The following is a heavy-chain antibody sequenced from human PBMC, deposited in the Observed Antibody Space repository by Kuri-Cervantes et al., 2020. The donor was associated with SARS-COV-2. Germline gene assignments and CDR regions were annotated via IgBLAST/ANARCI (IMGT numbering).Heavy chain of an antibody. CDR3: ARAGERYYDFWSGHLPNDAVDV. V-gene: IGHV3-11*04. CDR2: ISSSGTTT. Sequence: GGSLRLSCAASGFTFSDSYMHWIRQAPGKGLEWVSYISSSGTTTSYADSVKGRFTISRDNAKKSLFVQMNSLRAVDTAVYYCARAGERYYDFWSGHLPNDAVDVWGRGTMVTVSS. CDR1: GFTFSDSY. J-gene: IGHJ3*01. D-gene: IGHD3-3*01.